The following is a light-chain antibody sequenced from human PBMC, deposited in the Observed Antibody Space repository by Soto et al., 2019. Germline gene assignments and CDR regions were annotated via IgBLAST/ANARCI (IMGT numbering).Light chain of an antibody. CDR2: GAS. V-gene: IGKV1-39*01. J-gene: IGKJ4*01. Sequence: IHMTQSPSSLSASIGDRVTITCRASEAISHYLNWYQQKPGKAPKLLIYGASKLQSGVPSRFSGSVSGTDFTLPITSLQGEDFATYCCQQSSSTPLTFGGGTKVEI. CDR1: EAISHY. CDR3: QQSSSTPLT.